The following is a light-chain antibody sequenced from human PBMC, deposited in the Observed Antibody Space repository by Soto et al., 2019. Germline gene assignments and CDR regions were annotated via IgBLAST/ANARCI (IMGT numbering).Light chain of an antibody. CDR2: KAS. Sequence: DIQMTQSPSTLSASVGDRVTITCRASQSINTWLAWYQQKAGKAPKLLIYKASDLQSGVPARFSGSGLGTEFSLSISSLQPDEFANYYCQQYSTSPYIFGQGTKVEIK. CDR1: QSINTW. J-gene: IGKJ2*01. CDR3: QQYSTSPYI. V-gene: IGKV1-5*03.